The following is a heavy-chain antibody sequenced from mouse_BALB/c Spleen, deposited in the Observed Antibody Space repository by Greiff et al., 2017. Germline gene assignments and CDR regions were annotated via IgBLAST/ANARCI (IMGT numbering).Heavy chain of an antibody. D-gene: IGHD2-4*01. Sequence: EVMLVESGGGLVQPGGSRKLSCAASGFTFSSFGMHWVRQAPEKGLEWVAYISSGSSTIYYADTVKGRFTISRDNPKNTLFLQMTSLRSEDTAMYYCARNTMITTNWFAYWGQGTLVTVSA. V-gene: IGHV5-17*02. CDR2: ISSGSSTI. CDR3: ARNTMITTNWFAY. J-gene: IGHJ3*01. CDR1: GFTFSSFG.